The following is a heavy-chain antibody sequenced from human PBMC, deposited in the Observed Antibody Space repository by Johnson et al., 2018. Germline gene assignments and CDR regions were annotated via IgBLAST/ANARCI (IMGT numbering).Heavy chain of an antibody. D-gene: IGHD6-6*01. CDR3: AKSGYEYSSSLMGAFDI. CDR1: GFTFSSYG. V-gene: IGHV3-30*18. Sequence: VQLVESGGGVVQXGRSXRLXCAASGFTFSSYGMHWVRQAPGKGLEWVAVISFDGSNNHYADSVEGRFLISRDNSKNTLYLQRNRLRAEDTALYYCAKSGYEYSSSLMGAFDIWGQGTMVTVSS. J-gene: IGHJ3*02. CDR2: ISFDGSNN.